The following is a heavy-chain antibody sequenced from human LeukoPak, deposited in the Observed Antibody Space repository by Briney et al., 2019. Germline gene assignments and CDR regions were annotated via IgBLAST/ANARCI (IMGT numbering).Heavy chain of an antibody. CDR1: GFNFSSYA. Sequence: GGSLRLSCAASGFNFSSYAMSWVRQAPGKGLEWVSAISGSGGSTYYADSVKGRFTISRDNSKNTPYLQMNSLRAEDTAVYYCAKDFIYGGWGNGFDIWGQGTMVTVSS. CDR2: ISGSGGST. CDR3: AKDFIYGGWGNGFDI. J-gene: IGHJ3*02. V-gene: IGHV3-23*01. D-gene: IGHD3-16*01.